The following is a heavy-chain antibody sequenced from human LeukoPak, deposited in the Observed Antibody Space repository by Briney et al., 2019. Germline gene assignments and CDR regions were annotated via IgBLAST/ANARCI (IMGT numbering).Heavy chain of an antibody. V-gene: IGHV3-21*01. Sequence: PGGSLRLSCAASGFTFSSYSMNWVRQAPGKGLEWVSSISSSSSYIYYADSVKGRFTISRDNAKNSLYPQMNSLRAEDTAVYYCAGDRGVVVTANGYWGQGNLGTGSS. CDR3: AGDRGVVVTANGY. CDR2: ISSSSSYI. CDR1: GFTFSSYS. J-gene: IGHJ4*01. D-gene: IGHD2-21*02.